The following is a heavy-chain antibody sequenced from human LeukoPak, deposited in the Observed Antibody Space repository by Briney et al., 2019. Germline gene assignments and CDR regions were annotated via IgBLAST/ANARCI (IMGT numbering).Heavy chain of an antibody. Sequence: AASVKVSCKASGYTFTSYDINWVRQATGQGLEWMGWVNPNSGNTGYAQKFQGRVTMTRNTSISTAYMELSSLRSEDTAVYYCAREVATDYYYYYGMDVWGQGTTVTVSS. V-gene: IGHV1-8*01. CDR3: AREVATDYYYYYGMDV. CDR1: GYTFTSYD. D-gene: IGHD5-12*01. CDR2: VNPNSGNT. J-gene: IGHJ6*02.